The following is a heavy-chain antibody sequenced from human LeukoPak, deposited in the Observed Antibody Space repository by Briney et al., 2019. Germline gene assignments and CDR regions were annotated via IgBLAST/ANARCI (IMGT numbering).Heavy chain of an antibody. Sequence: SETLSLTCSVSGGSISSSGKYGAWIRQPPGKGLEWMGSMFYSGTTYYNPSLKSRVSMSVDTSKNQFSLKLSSVTAADTAVYYCAREGGYDSSSGSSGPYYFDYWGQGTLVTVSS. J-gene: IGHJ4*02. CDR1: GGSISSSGKY. D-gene: IGHD3-22*01. V-gene: IGHV4-39*07. CDR2: MFYSGTT. CDR3: AREGGYDSSSGSSGPYYFDY.